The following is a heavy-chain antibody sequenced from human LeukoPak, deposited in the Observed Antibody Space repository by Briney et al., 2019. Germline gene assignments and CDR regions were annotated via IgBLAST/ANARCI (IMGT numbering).Heavy chain of an antibody. CDR1: GYTFTSYD. Sequence: ASVKASCKASGYTFTSYDINWVRQATGQGLEWMGWMNPNSGNTGYAQKFQGRVTITRNTSISTAYMELSSLRSEDTAVYYCARGPRRDTIFGVVISSLNWFDPWGQGTLVTVSS. J-gene: IGHJ5*02. CDR2: MNPNSGNT. V-gene: IGHV1-8*03. D-gene: IGHD3-3*01. CDR3: ARGPRRDTIFGVVISSLNWFDP.